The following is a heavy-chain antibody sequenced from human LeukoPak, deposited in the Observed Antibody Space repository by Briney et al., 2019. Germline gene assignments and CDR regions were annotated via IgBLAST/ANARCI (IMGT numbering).Heavy chain of an antibody. J-gene: IGHJ4*02. Sequence: ASVKVSCKASGGTFATYDISWVRQAPGQGLEWMGGIIPIFGTPNYAQKFQGRVSITADESTSTAYMGLSSLRSEDTAVYYCARGWLAETTVVTPYNYWGQGTLVTVSS. CDR2: IIPIFGTP. CDR1: GGTFATYD. D-gene: IGHD4-23*01. CDR3: ARGWLAETTVVTPYNY. V-gene: IGHV1-69*13.